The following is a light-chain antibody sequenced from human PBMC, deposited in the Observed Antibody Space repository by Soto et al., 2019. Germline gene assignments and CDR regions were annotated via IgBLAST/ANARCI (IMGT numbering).Light chain of an antibody. V-gene: IGKV1-12*01. CDR2: AAS. CDR3: QQANSFPIT. Sequence: DIQMTQSPSSVSASVGDRVTITCRASQDISGWLAWFQKKPGKAPNLLIYAASSLQSGVPSRFSGSESGTDFTLTISSLQPEDCAIYFCQQANSFPITFGQGTRLEIK. CDR1: QDISGW. J-gene: IGKJ5*01.